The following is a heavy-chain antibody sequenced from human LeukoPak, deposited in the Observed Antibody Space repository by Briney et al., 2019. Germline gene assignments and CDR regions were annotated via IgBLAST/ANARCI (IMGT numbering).Heavy chain of an antibody. CDR2: IYYSGST. Sequence: SETLSLTCIVAGGSISSYYSRWIRQPPGKGLEWIGYIYYSGSTNYNPSLKSRVTISVDTSKSQFSLKLSSVTAADTAVYECGRDRITGIFNYWGQGTLVTVSS. D-gene: IGHD1-20*01. CDR1: GGSISSYY. J-gene: IGHJ4*02. V-gene: IGHV4-59*01. CDR3: GRDRITGIFNY.